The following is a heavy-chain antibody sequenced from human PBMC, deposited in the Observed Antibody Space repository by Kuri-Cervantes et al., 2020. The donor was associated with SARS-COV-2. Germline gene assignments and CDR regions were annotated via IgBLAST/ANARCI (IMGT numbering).Heavy chain of an antibody. CDR2: ISYDGSNK. V-gene: IGHV3-30-3*01. Sequence: GEFLKISCAASGFTFSSYAMHWVRQAPGKGLEWVAVISYDGSNKYYADSVKGRFTISRDNSKNTLYLQMNSLRAEDTAVYYCARGMGAGATSWSFDYWGQGTLVTVSS. D-gene: IGHD1-26*01. CDR3: ARGMGAGATSWSFDY. CDR1: GFTFSSYA. J-gene: IGHJ4*02.